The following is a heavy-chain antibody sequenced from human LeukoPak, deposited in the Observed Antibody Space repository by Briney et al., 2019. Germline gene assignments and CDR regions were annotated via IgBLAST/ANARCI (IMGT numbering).Heavy chain of an antibody. Sequence: SQTLSLTCAISGYGVSNKNTAWNWIRQSPSRGLDWLGRTYYRSKWHNTYAASVKSRITINPDTSKNQFSLQLNSVTPEDTAVYFCVRLVGRDIDYWGQGTLVTVSS. CDR1: GYGVSNKNTA. D-gene: IGHD5-12*01. CDR2: TYYRSKWHN. CDR3: VRLVGRDIDY. J-gene: IGHJ4*02. V-gene: IGHV6-1*01.